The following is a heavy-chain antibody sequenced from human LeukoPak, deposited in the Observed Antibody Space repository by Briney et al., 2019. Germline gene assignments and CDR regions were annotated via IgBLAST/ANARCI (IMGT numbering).Heavy chain of an antibody. CDR3: ARGNSGSYSQDWFDP. D-gene: IGHD1-26*01. CDR1: GFTFDDYA. J-gene: IGHJ5*02. CDR2: ICWNSGTI. V-gene: IGHV3-9*03. Sequence: GGSLRLSCAASGFTFDDYAMHWVRKAPGKGLEWVSGICWNSGTIGYADSVKGRFTISRDNAKNSLYLQMNSLRDDDMALYYCARGNSGSYSQDWFDPWGQGTLVSVSS.